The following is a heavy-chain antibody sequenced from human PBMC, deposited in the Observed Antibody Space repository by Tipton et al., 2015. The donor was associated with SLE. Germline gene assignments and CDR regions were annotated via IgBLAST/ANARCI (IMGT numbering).Heavy chain of an antibody. J-gene: IGHJ4*02. CDR2: IYTSGST. CDR1: GYSISSGYY. Sequence: TLSLTCAVSGYSISSGYYWGWIRQPPGKGLEWIGHIYTSGSTNYNPSLKSRVTISVDTSKNQFSLKLSSVTAADTAVYYCARSDRYGGYDYWGQGTLVTVSS. CDR3: ARSDRYGGYDY. V-gene: IGHV4-38-2*01. D-gene: IGHD5-12*01.